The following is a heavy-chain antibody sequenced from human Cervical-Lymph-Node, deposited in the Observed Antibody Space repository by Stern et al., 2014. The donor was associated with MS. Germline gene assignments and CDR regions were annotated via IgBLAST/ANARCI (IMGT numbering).Heavy chain of an antibody. CDR2: ISVYNGNI. J-gene: IGHJ4*02. V-gene: IGHV1-18*01. CDR1: GFNFSNYG. Sequence: QVQLVQSGAEVKKPGASVKVSCKVSGFNFSNYGLSWVRQAPGQGLERMGWISVYNGNIDFAQKFQGRLTMTTDTSTSTVYMELRSLRSDDTAVYYCTRDRGIMGTTTGDYWGQGTLVSVSS. D-gene: IGHD1-26*01. CDR3: TRDRGIMGTTTGDY.